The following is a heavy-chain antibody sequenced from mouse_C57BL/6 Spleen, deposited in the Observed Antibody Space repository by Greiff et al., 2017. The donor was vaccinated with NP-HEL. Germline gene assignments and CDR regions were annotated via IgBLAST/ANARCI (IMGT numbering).Heavy chain of an antibody. D-gene: IGHD2-3*01. CDR3: AWAIYDGYQGFAY. V-gene: IGHV1-55*01. CDR2: IYPGSGST. CDR1: GYTFTSYW. Sequence: VQLQQPGAELVKPGASVKMSCKASGYTFTSYWITWVKQRPGQGLEWIGDIYPGSGSTNYNEKFQSKATLTVDTSSSTAYMQLSSLTSEDSAVDYCAWAIYDGYQGFAYWGQGTLVTVSA. J-gene: IGHJ3*01.